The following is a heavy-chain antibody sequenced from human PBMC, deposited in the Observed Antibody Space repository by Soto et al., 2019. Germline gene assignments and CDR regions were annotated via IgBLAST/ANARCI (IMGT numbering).Heavy chain of an antibody. CDR3: ARDLNLWFGELSNYYYYYGMDF. D-gene: IGHD3-10*01. Sequence: ASVKVSCKASGYTFTSYGISWVRQAPGQGLEWMGWISAYNGNTNYAQKLQGRVTMTTDTSTSTAYMELRSLRSDDTAVYYCARDLNLWFGELSNYYYYYGMDFWGQGTTVTVSS. V-gene: IGHV1-18*01. CDR1: GYTFTSYG. J-gene: IGHJ6*02. CDR2: ISAYNGNT.